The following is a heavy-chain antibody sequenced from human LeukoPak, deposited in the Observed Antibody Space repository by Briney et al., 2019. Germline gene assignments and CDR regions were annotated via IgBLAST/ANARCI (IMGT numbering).Heavy chain of an antibody. V-gene: IGHV3-23*01. D-gene: IGHD4-17*01. CDR1: GFTFSSYV. CDR3: AKDATDGYGDYPLDY. Sequence: GGSLRLSCAASGFTFSSYVMTWVRQAPGKGLEWVSGISGSGGSTDYADSVKGRFTISRDNSKNTLYLQMNSLRAEDTAVYYCAKDATDGYGDYPLDYWGQGTLVTVSS. J-gene: IGHJ4*02. CDR2: ISGSGGST.